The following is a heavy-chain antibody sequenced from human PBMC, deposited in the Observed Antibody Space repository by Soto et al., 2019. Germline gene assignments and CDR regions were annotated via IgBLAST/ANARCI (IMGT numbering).Heavy chain of an antibody. CDR1: GGSISSYY. J-gene: IGHJ5*02. CDR3: ARHYYSGSDRWFDT. CDR2: IYYTGST. V-gene: IGHV4-59*08. D-gene: IGHD3-22*01. Sequence: SETLSLTCRVSGGSISSYYWSWIRQPPGKGLEWIGFIYYTGSTNYNPSLKTRVTISVDTCKNQFSLRLSSMTAADTAVYYCARHYYSGSDRWFDTWGQGTLVTVSS.